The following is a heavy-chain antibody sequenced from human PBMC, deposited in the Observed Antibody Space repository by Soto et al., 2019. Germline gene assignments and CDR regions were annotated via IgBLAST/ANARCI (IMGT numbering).Heavy chain of an antibody. D-gene: IGHD6-13*01. CDR1: GDSISSPHYY. Sequence: SETLSLTCTVSGDSISSPHYYWTWIRQPPGKGLEWVGYIYYTGNNFYNPALKSRVAMSVDPSTNQFSLKLSSVTAADTAVYYCARGISSSWYLDYYYYYGMDVWGQGTTVTVSS. CDR2: IYYTGNN. V-gene: IGHV4-30-4*01. CDR3: ARGISSSWYLDYYYYYGMDV. J-gene: IGHJ6*02.